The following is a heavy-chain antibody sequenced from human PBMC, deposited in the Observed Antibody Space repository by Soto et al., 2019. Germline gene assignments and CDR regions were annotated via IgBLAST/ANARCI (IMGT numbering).Heavy chain of an antibody. CDR1: GYTFTGYD. CDR2: INPNSGGT. J-gene: IGHJ4*02. D-gene: IGHD2-2*01. V-gene: IGHV1-2*04. Sequence: GASVKVSCKASGYTFTGYDMNWVRQAPGQGLEWMGWINPNSGGTNYAQKFQGWVTMTRDTSISTAYMELSRLRSDDTAVYYCARSSDIVVLPAALDYWGQRILVTVSS. CDR3: ARSSDIVVLPAALDY.